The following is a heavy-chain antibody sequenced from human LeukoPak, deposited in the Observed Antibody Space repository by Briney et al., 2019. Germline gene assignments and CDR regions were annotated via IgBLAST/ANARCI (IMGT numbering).Heavy chain of an antibody. V-gene: IGHV3-21*01. J-gene: IGHJ4*02. D-gene: IGHD1-7*01. CDR2: ISSSSSYI. CDR3: ARDLVSGTPFDY. Sequence: GGSLRLSCAASGFTFSSYSMNWVRQAPGKGLEWVSSISSSSSYIYYADSVKGRFTISRDNAKNTLYLQMNSLRVEDTAVYYCARDLVSGTPFDYWGQGTLVTVSS. CDR1: GFTFSSYS.